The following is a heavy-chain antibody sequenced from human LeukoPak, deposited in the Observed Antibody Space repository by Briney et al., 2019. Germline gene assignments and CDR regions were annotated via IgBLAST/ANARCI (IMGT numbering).Heavy chain of an antibody. D-gene: IGHD1-26*01. CDR3: APTPGVGSRSDY. CDR2: ISSSSSYI. V-gene: IGHV3-21*01. J-gene: IGHJ4*02. CDR1: GFTFSNYS. Sequence: GGSLRLSCAASGFTFSNYSMNWVRQAPGKGLEWVSSISSSSSYIYYADSVKGRFTISRDNAKNSLYLQMNSLRAEDTAVYYCAPTPGVGSRSDYWGQGTLVTVSS.